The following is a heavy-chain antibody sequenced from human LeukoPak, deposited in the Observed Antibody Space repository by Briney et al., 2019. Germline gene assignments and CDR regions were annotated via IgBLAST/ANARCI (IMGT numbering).Heavy chain of an antibody. D-gene: IGHD2-15*01. V-gene: IGHV3-21*01. CDR2: ITSTGGYI. Sequence: TGGSLRLSCAASGFTFSSYNMNWVRQAPGKGLEWVSSITSTGGYIYYADSVKGRFTISRDNAKNSLYLQMNSLRAEDTAVYYCARSYCSGGSCYEDYWGQGTLVTVSS. CDR3: ARSYCSGGSCYEDY. CDR1: GFTFSSYN. J-gene: IGHJ4*02.